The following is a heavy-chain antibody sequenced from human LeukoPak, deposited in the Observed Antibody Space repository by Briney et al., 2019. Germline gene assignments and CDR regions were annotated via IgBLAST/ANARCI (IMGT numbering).Heavy chain of an antibody. CDR3: AKAPGKVYYDSSLGAFDI. Sequence: GGSLRLSCAASGFTFSSYAMSWVRQAPGKGLEWVSAISGSGGSTYYADSVKGRFTISRDNSKNTLYLQMNSLRAEDTAVYYCAKAPGKVYYDSSLGAFDIWGQGTMVTVSS. CDR2: ISGSGGST. J-gene: IGHJ3*02. D-gene: IGHD3-22*01. V-gene: IGHV3-23*01. CDR1: GFTFSSYA.